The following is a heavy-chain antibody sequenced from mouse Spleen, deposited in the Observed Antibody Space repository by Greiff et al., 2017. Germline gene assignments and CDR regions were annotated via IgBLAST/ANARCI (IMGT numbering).Heavy chain of an antibody. V-gene: IGHV1-4*01. Sequence: QVQLKQSGAELARPGASVKMSCKASGYTFTSYTMHWVKQRPGQGLEWIGYINPSSGYTKYNQKFKDKATLTADKSSSTAYMQLSSLTPEDSAVYYCARSDPNWYFDVWGAGTTVTVSS. CDR2: INPSSGYT. CDR3: ARSDPNWYFDV. J-gene: IGHJ1*01. CDR1: GYTFTSYT.